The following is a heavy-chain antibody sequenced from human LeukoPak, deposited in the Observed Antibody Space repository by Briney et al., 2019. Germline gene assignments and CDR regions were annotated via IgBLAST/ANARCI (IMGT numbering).Heavy chain of an antibody. V-gene: IGHV3-7*03. CDR2: IKQDGSEK. CDR3: ARYSGSYEVNYYYYGMDV. J-gene: IGHJ6*02. Sequence: GGSLRLSCAASGFTFSSYWMSWVRQAPGKGLEWVANIKQDGSEKYYVDSVKGRFTISRDNAKNSLYLQMNSLRAEDTAVYYCARYSGSYEVNYYYYGMDVWGQGTTVTVSS. D-gene: IGHD1-26*01. CDR1: GFTFSSYW.